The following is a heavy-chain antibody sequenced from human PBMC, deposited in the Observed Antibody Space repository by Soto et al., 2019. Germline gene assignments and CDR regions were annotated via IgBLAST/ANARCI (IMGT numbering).Heavy chain of an antibody. V-gene: IGHV4-31*03. Sequence: SETLSLTCTVSGGSISSGGYYWSWIRQHPGKGLEWIGYIYYSGSTYYNPSLKSRVTISVDTSKNQFSLKLSSVTAADTAVYYCARGLAIVVVPAASPGAFDYWGQGTMVTVYS. D-gene: IGHD2-2*01. CDR1: GGSISSGGYY. J-gene: IGHJ4*02. CDR3: ARGLAIVVVPAASPGAFDY. CDR2: IYYSGST.